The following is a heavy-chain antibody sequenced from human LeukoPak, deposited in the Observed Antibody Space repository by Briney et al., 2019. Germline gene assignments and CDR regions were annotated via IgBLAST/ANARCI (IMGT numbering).Heavy chain of an antibody. J-gene: IGHJ4*02. CDR1: GGTFSSYA. Sequence: ASVKVSCKASGGTFSSYAISWVRQAPGQGLEWMGGIIPIFGTANYAQKFQGRVTITADESTSTAYMELSSLRSEDTAVYYCARDLTFRSAYYFDYWGQGTLVTVSS. V-gene: IGHV1-69*13. CDR2: IIPIFGTA. D-gene: IGHD3-16*01. CDR3: ARDLTFRSAYYFDY.